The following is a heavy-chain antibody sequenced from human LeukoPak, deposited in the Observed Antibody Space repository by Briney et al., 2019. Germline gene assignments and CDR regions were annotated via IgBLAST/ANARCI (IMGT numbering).Heavy chain of an antibody. J-gene: IGHJ4*02. CDR1: GFTFSSYS. Sequence: PGGSLRLSCAASGFTFSSYSMNWVRQAPGKGLEWVSSISSSSSYIYYADSVKGRFTISRDNAKNSLYLQMNSLRAEDTAVYYCARESMVRGAYDYWGQGTLVTVSS. CDR3: ARESMVRGAYDY. D-gene: IGHD3-10*01. V-gene: IGHV3-21*01. CDR2: ISSSSSYI.